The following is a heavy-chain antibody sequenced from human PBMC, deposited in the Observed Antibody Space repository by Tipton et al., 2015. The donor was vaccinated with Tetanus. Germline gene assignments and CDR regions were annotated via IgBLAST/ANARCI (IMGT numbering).Heavy chain of an antibody. V-gene: IGHV4-4*02. D-gene: IGHD3-22*01. CDR1: GGSISTKNW. Sequence: TLSLTCAVFGGSISTKNWWSWVRQAPGKGLEWIGEIDYTGSTNNNPSLKSRVTILVDRSKNQFSLKLTSVSAADTVVYYCARLEPRYYDSSHGAFDVWGQGTMVTVSS. CDR2: IDYTGST. J-gene: IGHJ3*01. CDR3: ARLEPRYYDSSHGAFDV.